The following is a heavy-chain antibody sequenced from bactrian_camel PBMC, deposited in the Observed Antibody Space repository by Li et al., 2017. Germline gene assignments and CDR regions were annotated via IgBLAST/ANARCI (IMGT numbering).Heavy chain of an antibody. Sequence: QLVESGGGFVQPGGSLRLSCAASGFTFSPYWMDWVRQAPGKGLEWVSLISGDSGRTYYADSVKGRFTISHDNAKTTVYLQMDSLKPEDTAMYYCAAGLSGLLPQLYNFWGQGTQVTVS. J-gene: IGHJ4*01. CDR2: ISGDSGRT. CDR3: AAGLSGLLPQLYNF. CDR1: GFTFSPYW. D-gene: IGHD3*01. V-gene: IGHV3S25*01.